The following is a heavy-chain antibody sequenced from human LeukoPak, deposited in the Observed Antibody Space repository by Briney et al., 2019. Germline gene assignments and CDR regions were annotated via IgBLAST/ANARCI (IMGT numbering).Heavy chain of an antibody. J-gene: IGHJ4*02. Sequence: GESLQISCKGSGYNFATKWIGWVRQLPGKGLDWMGIIYPGDSDTRYSPSFQGQVTISADKSINTAYLQWSSLKASDTAIYYCVRHVPVSYPSGFDYWGQGTLVTVSS. D-gene: IGHD3-10*01. CDR1: GYNFATKW. CDR2: IYPGDSDT. V-gene: IGHV5-51*01. CDR3: VRHVPVSYPSGFDY.